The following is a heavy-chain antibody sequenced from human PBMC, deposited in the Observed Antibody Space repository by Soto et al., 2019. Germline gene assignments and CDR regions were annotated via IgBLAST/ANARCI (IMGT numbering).Heavy chain of an antibody. CDR1: GGSISSGGYY. CDR2: IYYSGST. Sequence: QVQLQESGPGLVKPSQTLSLTCTVSGGSISSGGYYWSSIRQHPGKGLEWIGYIYYSGSTYYNPSLRSRVTISVDPSKNQFSLKLSSVTAADTAVYYCARDSWAQANWYFDLWGRGTLVTVSS. D-gene: IGHD2-15*01. J-gene: IGHJ2*01. CDR3: ARDSWAQANWYFDL. V-gene: IGHV4-31*03.